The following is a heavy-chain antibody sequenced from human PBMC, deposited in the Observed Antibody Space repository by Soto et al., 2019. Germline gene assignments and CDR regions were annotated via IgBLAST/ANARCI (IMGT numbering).Heavy chain of an antibody. CDR3: ARGRIQLWYAFDY. D-gene: IGHD5-18*01. V-gene: IGHV4-59*01. CDR1: GGSISSYY. Sequence: PSETLSLTCTVSGGSISSYYWSWIRQPPGKGLEWIGYIYYSGSTNYNPSLKSRVTISVDTSKNQFSLKLSSVTAADTAVYYCARGRIQLWYAFDYWGKGTLVTVSS. CDR2: IYYSGST. J-gene: IGHJ4*02.